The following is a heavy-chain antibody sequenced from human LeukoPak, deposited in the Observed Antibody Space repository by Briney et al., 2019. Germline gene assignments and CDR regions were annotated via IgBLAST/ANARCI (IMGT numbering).Heavy chain of an antibody. CDR1: GGSFSGYY. Sequence: PSETLSLTCAVYGGSFSGYYWSWIRQPPGKGLEWIGEINHSGSTYYNPSLKSRVTISVDTSKNQFSLKLSSVTAADTAVYYCARVRDSGGYYLDAFDIWGQGTMVTVSS. D-gene: IGHD3-22*01. V-gene: IGHV4-34*01. CDR2: INHSGST. CDR3: ARVRDSGGYYLDAFDI. J-gene: IGHJ3*02.